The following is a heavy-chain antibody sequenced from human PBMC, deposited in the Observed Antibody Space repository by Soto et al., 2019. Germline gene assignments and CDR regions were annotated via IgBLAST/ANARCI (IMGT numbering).Heavy chain of an antibody. V-gene: IGHV1-46*01. D-gene: IGHD1-26*01. Sequence: SVKDSCKASGYTLTTFYMHWVRQAPGQGLEWMGVINPGYPAGRSTTYAQKFQGRVTMTTDTSTSTVYMELSRLRSDDTAVYYCARAAIVAGATTGMDVCGQGTTVIVSS. J-gene: IGHJ6*02. CDR2: INPGYPAGRST. CDR3: ARAAIVAGATTGMDV. CDR1: GYTLTTFY.